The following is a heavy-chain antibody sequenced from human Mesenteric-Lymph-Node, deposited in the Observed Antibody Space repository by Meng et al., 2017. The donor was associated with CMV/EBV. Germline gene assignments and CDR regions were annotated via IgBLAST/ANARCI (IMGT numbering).Heavy chain of an antibody. D-gene: IGHD6-19*01. V-gene: IGHV3-20*04. Sequence: GGSLRLSCAASGFTFDDYGMSWVRQAPGKGLEWVSGINWNGGSTGYADSVKGRFTISRDNAKNSLYLQMNSLRAEDTAVYYCARSGWDSHSPSDNVNYFGYWGQGTLVTVSS. J-gene: IGHJ4*02. CDR3: ARSGWDSHSPSDNVNYFGY. CDR2: INWNGGST. CDR1: GFTFDDYG.